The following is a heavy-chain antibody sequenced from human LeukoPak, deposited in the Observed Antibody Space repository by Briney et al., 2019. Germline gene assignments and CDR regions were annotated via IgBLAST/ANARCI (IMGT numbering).Heavy chain of an antibody. CDR3: AKDIRWYYYDSSGYYVFDY. V-gene: IGHV3-30*02. D-gene: IGHD3-22*01. CDR1: GFIFSSYV. Sequence: GGSLRLSCAASGFIFSSYVMHWVRQAPGKGLEWVAFIRYDGSNKYYADSVKGRFTISRDNSKNTLYLQMNSLRAEDTAVYYCAKDIRWYYYDSSGYYVFDYWGQGTLVTVSS. J-gene: IGHJ4*02. CDR2: IRYDGSNK.